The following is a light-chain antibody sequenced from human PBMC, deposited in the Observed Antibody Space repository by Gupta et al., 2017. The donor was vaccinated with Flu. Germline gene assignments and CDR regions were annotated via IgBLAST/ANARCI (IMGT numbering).Light chain of an antibody. V-gene: IGKV3-20*01. CDR1: EPINNY. J-gene: IGKJ1*01. CDR3: QQDGSSPET. CDR2: SAS. Sequence: EIVLTQSPGTLSLSPGDRATLSCRASEPINNYMAWYQQRPGRAPRLLIHSASSRGTGVPDRFSGSGSGTDFTLSISRLEPEDFAVYFCQQDGSSPETFGQGTQVEIK.